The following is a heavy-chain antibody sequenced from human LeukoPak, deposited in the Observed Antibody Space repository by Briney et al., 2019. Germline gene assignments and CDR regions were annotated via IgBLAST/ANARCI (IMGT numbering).Heavy chain of an antibody. Sequence: PSETLSLTCTVSGVSVHNNYWSWIRQPPGKGLEWIGYIYYSGSTNYNPSLKSRVTISVDTSKNQFSLKLSSVTAADTAVYYCARDRSGYDGGFDYWGQGTLVTVSS. D-gene: IGHD5-12*01. J-gene: IGHJ4*01. CDR1: GVSVHNNY. V-gene: IGHV4-59*02. CDR2: IYYSGST. CDR3: ARDRSGYDGGFDY.